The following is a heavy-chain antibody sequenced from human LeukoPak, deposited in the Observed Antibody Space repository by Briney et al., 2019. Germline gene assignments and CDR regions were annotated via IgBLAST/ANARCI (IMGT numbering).Heavy chain of an antibody. CDR2: IYSGGST. CDR1: GFTVSSNY. D-gene: IGHD1-26*01. J-gene: IGHJ4*02. CDR3: ARQGAGFLFDY. V-gene: IGHV3-53*01. Sequence: GGSLRLSCAASGFTVSSNYMSWVRQAPGKGLEWVSVIYSGGSTYYADSVKGRFTISRDNSKNTLYLQMNSLRAGDTAVYYCARQGAGFLFDYWGQGTLVTVSS.